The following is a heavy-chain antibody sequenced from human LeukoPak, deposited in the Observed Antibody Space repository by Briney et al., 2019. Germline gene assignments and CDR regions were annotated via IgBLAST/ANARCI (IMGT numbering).Heavy chain of an antibody. J-gene: IGHJ4*02. CDR1: GFTFGDYA. V-gene: IGHV3-49*05. Sequence: KPGGSRRLSCTASGFTFGDYAMSWFRQAPGKGLEWVSFTRSKAYGGTTEYAASVKGRFTISRDDSKNTAYLQMNSLKTEDTAVYYCTRGDGLYSSSWYFDYWGQGTLVTVSS. D-gene: IGHD6-13*01. CDR3: TRGDGLYSSSWYFDY. CDR2: TRSKAYGGTT.